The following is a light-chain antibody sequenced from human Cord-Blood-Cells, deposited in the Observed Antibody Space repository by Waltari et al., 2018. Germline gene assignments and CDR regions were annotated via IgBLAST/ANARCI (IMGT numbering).Light chain of an antibody. CDR1: SSDVGSYNL. Sequence: QSALTQPASASGSPGQSITISCTGTSSDVGSYNLVSWYQQHPGKAPKLMIYEGSKRPSGVSNRFASSKSGNTASLTISGLQAEDEADYYCCSYAGSSTYVVFGGGTKLTVL. CDR3: CSYAGSSTYVV. J-gene: IGLJ2*01. CDR2: EGS. V-gene: IGLV2-23*01.